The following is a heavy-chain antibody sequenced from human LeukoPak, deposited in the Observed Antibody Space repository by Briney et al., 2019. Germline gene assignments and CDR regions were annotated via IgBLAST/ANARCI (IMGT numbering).Heavy chain of an antibody. CDR3: TREDYDILTSYGMDV. CDR2: IRSKAYGGTT. V-gene: IGHV3-49*04. CDR1: GFTFGDYA. J-gene: IGHJ6*04. D-gene: IGHD3-9*01. Sequence: PGGSLRLSCIASGFTFGDYAMSWVRQAPGKGLEWVGFIRSKAYGGTTEYAASVKGRFTISRDDSKSIAYLQMNSLKTEDTAVYYCTREDYDILTSYGMDVWGKGTTVTVSS.